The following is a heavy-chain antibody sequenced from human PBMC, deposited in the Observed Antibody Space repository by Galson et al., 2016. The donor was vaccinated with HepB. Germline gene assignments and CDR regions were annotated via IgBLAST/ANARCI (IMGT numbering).Heavy chain of an antibody. J-gene: IGHJ6*02. CDR2: INPSGGST. Sequence: SVKVSCKASGYTFISYYMHWVRQAPGQGLEWMGIINPSGGSTSYAQKFQGRITMTKDTSTTTVYMELSSLRSGDTAVYYCARERSAMDVWGQGTTVTVSS. D-gene: IGHD4-17*01. CDR1: GYTFISYY. CDR3: ARERSAMDV. V-gene: IGHV1-46*01.